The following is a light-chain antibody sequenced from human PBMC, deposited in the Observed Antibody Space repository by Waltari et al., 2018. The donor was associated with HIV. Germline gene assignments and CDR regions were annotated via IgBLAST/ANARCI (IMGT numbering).Light chain of an antibody. CDR2: KDT. V-gene: IGLV3-25*03. CDR3: QSADTSGTSVL. J-gene: IGLJ2*01. Sequence: SSDLTQSPSLSVSPGQTAKITCSGDVLAKQFAFWYHRKPGQAPLLLIYKDTERPSKIPERFSASTSGTTVTLTISGVLAEDEAEYFCQSADTSGTSVLFGGGTTLTVL. CDR1: VLAKQF.